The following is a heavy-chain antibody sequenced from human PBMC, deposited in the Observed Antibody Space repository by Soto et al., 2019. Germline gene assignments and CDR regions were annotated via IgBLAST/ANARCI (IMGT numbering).Heavy chain of an antibody. Sequence: SETLSLTCTVSGGSVSSGSYYWSWIRQPPGKGLEWIGYIYYSGSTNYNPSLKSRVTISVDTSKNQFSLKLSSVTAADTAVYYCAREDIAARQGVDYWGQGTLVTVSS. J-gene: IGHJ4*02. CDR2: IYYSGST. D-gene: IGHD6-6*01. CDR3: AREDIAARQGVDY. V-gene: IGHV4-61*01. CDR1: GGSVSSGSYY.